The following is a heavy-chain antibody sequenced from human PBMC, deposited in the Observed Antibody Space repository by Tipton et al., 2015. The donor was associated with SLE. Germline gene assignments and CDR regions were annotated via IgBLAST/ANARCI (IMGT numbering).Heavy chain of an antibody. CDR2: IYYSGSP. D-gene: IGHD3-10*01. Sequence: TLSLTCSVSGGSVTSHYWSWIRQPPGKGLEWIGYIYYSGSPNYDPSVKSRVTISIDTSKNHFSLRLTSVTAADTAAYYCARDGGITTDIDVWGKGITVTVSS. CDR3: ARDGGITTDIDV. V-gene: IGHV4-59*02. J-gene: IGHJ6*03. CDR1: GGSVTSHY.